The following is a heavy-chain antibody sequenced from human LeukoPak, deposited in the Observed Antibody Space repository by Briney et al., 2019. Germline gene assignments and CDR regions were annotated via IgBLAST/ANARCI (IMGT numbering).Heavy chain of an antibody. V-gene: IGHV3-23*01. CDR3: ARDIYSYDLFDY. Sequence: GGSLRLSCAASGFTFSSYAMSWVRQAPGRGLEWVSAISGSGGSTYYADSVKGRFTISRDNAKNSLYLQMNSLRAEDTAVYYCARDIYSYDLFDYWGQGTLVTVSS. CDR2: ISGSGGST. CDR1: GFTFSSYA. D-gene: IGHD5-18*01. J-gene: IGHJ4*02.